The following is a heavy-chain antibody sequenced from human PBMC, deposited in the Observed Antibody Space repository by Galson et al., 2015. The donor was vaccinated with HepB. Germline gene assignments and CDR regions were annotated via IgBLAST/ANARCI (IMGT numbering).Heavy chain of an antibody. CDR2: IIPIFGIA. CDR1: GGTFSSYA. D-gene: IGHD1-14*01. J-gene: IGHJ4*02. V-gene: IGHV1-69*13. Sequence: QSGAEVKKPGASVKASCKASGGTFSSYAISWVRQAPGQGLEWMGGIIPIFGIANYAQKFQGRVTITADESTSTAYMELSSLRSEDTAVYYCARVGIRLADLNLRARNHYFDYWGQGTLVTVSS. CDR3: ARVGIRLADLNLRARNHYFDY.